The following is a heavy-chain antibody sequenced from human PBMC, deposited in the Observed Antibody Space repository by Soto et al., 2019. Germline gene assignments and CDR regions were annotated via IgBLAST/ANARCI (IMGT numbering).Heavy chain of an antibody. CDR2: IYYSGTT. V-gene: IGHV4-39*01. CDR3: ARHRGYYDILTGYYTELNFDY. Sequence: SETLSLTCTVSGGSISSSSYYWGWIRQPPGKGMEWIGSIYYSGTTYYNPSLKSRVTISVDTSKNQFSLKLSSVTAADTAVYYCARHRGYYDILTGYYTELNFDYWGQGTLVTVSS. J-gene: IGHJ4*02. CDR1: GGSISSSSYY. D-gene: IGHD3-9*01.